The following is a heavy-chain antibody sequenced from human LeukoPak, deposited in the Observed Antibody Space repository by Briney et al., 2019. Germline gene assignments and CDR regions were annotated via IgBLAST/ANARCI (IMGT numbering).Heavy chain of an antibody. CDR3: AKDSGNYDSSLYYFDY. D-gene: IGHD3-22*01. Sequence: PGGSLRLSCAASGVTFSSCSMNWVRQAPGKGLEWVAFIRYDGSNKYYADSVKGRFTISRDNSKNTLYLQMNSLRAEDTAVYYCAKDSGNYDSSLYYFDYWGQGTLVTVSS. CDR2: IRYDGSNK. J-gene: IGHJ4*02. CDR1: GVTFSSCS. V-gene: IGHV3-30*02.